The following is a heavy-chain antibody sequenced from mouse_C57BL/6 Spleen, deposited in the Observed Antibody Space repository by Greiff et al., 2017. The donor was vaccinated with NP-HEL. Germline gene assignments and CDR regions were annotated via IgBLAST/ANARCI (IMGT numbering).Heavy chain of an antibody. CDR3: ASNQYEYYFDY. Sequence: VQLQQSGPELVKPGASVKISCKASGYTFTDYYMNWVKQSHGKSLEWIGDINPNNGGTSYNQKFKGKATLTVDKSSSTAYMELRSLTSEDSAVYYCASNQYEYYFDYWGQGTTLTVSS. CDR1: GYTFTDYY. J-gene: IGHJ2*01. CDR2: INPNNGGT. V-gene: IGHV1-26*01. D-gene: IGHD2-10*02.